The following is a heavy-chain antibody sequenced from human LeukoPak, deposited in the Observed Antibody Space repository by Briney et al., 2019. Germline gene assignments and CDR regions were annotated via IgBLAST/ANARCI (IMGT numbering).Heavy chain of an antibody. CDR2: IYTSGST. V-gene: IGHV4-4*07. CDR1: DGSISGYY. CDR3: ARVQGSSGWYIFDY. Sequence: PSETLSLTCTVSDGSISGYYWSWIRQPAGKGLEWIGRIYTSGSTNYNPSLKSRVTMSVDTSKNQFSLKLSSVTAADTAVYYCARVQGSSGWYIFDYWGQGTLVTVSS. D-gene: IGHD6-19*01. J-gene: IGHJ4*02.